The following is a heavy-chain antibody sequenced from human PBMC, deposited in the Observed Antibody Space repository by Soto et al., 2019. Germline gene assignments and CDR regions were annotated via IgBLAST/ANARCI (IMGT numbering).Heavy chain of an antibody. CDR1: GFTFSSYA. CDR2: ISYDGSNK. D-gene: IGHD3-3*01. Sequence: VQLVESGGGVVQPGRSLRLSCAASGFTFSSYAMHWVRQAPGKGLEWVAVISYDGSNKYYADSVKGRFTISRDNSKNTLYLQMNSLRAEDTAVYYCARDPYDFWSGYSYYFDYWGQGTLVTVSS. V-gene: IGHV3-30-3*01. J-gene: IGHJ4*02. CDR3: ARDPYDFWSGYSYYFDY.